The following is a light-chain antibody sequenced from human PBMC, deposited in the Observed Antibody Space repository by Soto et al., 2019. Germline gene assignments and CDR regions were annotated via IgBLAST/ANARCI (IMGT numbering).Light chain of an antibody. V-gene: IGKV1-9*01. J-gene: IGKJ5*01. Sequence: DIQLTQSPSFLSASVGDRVTITCRASQGISSYLAWYQQKPGKAPNLLIHTASTFQSGVPSRFSGSGSGTEFTLTISSLPPEDFATYYCQQRNSYPITFGQGTRLEIK. CDR1: QGISSY. CDR3: QQRNSYPIT. CDR2: TAS.